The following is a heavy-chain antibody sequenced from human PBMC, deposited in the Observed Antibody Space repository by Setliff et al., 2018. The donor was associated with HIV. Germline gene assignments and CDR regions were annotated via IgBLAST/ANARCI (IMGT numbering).Heavy chain of an antibody. CDR3: ARARTGVTMVRGAMSF. Sequence: PGGSLRLSCVASGLTFNSHGMLWVRQAPGKGLEWVAVISFEGSNKKYADSVKGRFTISRDNSKNTLYLQMNSLRAEDTAVYYCARARTGVTMVRGAMSFWGQGTLVTVSS. J-gene: IGHJ4*02. CDR2: ISFEGSNK. D-gene: IGHD3-10*01. V-gene: IGHV3-30*03. CDR1: GLTFNSHG.